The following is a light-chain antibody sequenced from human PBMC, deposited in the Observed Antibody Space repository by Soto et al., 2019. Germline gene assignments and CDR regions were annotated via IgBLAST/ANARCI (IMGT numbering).Light chain of an antibody. J-gene: IGKJ1*01. V-gene: IGKV1-33*01. CDR1: QDISNY. CDR2: DAS. CDR3: QQYESYSWT. Sequence: DIQMTQSPSSLSASVGDRVTITCQASQDISNYLNWYQQKPGKAPKLLIYDASSLQSGVPSRFSGSGSGTEFTLTISSLQPDDSATYYCQQYESYSWTFGQGTKVDIK.